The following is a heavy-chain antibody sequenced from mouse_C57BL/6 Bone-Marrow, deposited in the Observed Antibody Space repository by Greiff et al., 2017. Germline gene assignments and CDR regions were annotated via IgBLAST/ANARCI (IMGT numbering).Heavy chain of an antibody. Sequence: QVQLQQSGAELVRPGASVKLSCKASGYTFTDYYINWVKQRPGQGLEWIARIYPGSGNTYYNEKFKGKATLTAEKSSSTAYMQLSSLTSEDSAVYFCAGSSYWYFDVWGTGTTVTVSS. CDR1: GYTFTDYY. CDR2: IYPGSGNT. D-gene: IGHD1-1*01. V-gene: IGHV1-76*01. J-gene: IGHJ1*03. CDR3: AGSSYWYFDV.